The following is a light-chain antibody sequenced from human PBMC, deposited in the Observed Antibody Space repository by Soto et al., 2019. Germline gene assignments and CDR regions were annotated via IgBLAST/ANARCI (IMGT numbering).Light chain of an antibody. V-gene: IGKV3-20*01. CDR1: QSISSSY. Sequence: EIVLAQSPGTLSLSPGERATLSCRASQSISSSYLAWYQQKPGQAPRLLISGASTRATGIPDRFSGSGSGTDFTLTISRLEPEDFAVYYCQQYGSSPYTFGQGTKLEIK. CDR2: GAS. CDR3: QQYGSSPYT. J-gene: IGKJ2*01.